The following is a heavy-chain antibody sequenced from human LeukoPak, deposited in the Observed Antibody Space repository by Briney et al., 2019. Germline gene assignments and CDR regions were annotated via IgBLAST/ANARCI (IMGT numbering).Heavy chain of an antibody. CDR1: GFTFSSYS. J-gene: IGHJ4*02. D-gene: IGHD3-22*01. Sequence: GGSLRLSCAASGFTFSSYSMNWVRQAPGKGLEWVSSISSSSSYIYYADSVKGRFTISRDNGKNSLYLQMNSPRAEDTAVYYCARARKDYDSSGYYYFDYWGQGTLVTVSS. CDR3: ARARKDYDSSGYYYFDY. V-gene: IGHV3-21*01. CDR2: ISSSSSYI.